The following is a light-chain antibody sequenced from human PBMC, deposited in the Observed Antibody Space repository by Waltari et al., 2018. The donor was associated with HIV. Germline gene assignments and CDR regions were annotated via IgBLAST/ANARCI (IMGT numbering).Light chain of an antibody. CDR3: QQVYSYPRT. Sequence: DIQLTQSPSFLSASVGDSVTISCRASQGVSRNLAWYQEKAGKAPKLLIYAASTLQSGVPSRFSGSGSGTEFTLTISSLQPEDFATYYCQQVYSYPRTFGQGTKVEI. V-gene: IGKV1-9*01. J-gene: IGKJ1*01. CDR2: AAS. CDR1: QGVSRN.